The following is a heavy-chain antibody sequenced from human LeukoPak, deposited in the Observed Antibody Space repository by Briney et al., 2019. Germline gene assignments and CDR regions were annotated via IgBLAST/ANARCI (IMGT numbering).Heavy chain of an antibody. CDR3: ARDTSMTFDY. D-gene: IGHD2/OR15-2a*01. CDR1: GDSVSSNIVA. Sequence: SQTLSPTCAISGDSVSSNIVAWNWIRQSPSRGLEWLGRTYLRSKWYNDYAVSVKGRITISPDTSKNQFSLQLNSVTPEDTAVYYCARDTSMTFDYWGQGTLVTVSS. CDR2: TYLRSKWYN. J-gene: IGHJ4*02. V-gene: IGHV6-1*01.